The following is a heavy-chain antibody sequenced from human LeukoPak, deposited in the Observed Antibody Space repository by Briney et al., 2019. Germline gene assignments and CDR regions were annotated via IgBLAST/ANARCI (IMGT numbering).Heavy chain of an antibody. CDR3: ARVAEPLTFGWLGYNWFDP. D-gene: IGHD6-19*01. CDR2: IYTSGST. CDR1: GGSISSYY. J-gene: IGHJ5*02. V-gene: IGHV4-4*07. Sequence: PSETLSLTCTVSGGSISSYYWSWIRQPAGKGLERIGRIYTSGSTNYNPSLKSRVTMSVDTSKNQFSLKLSSVTAADTAVYYCARVAEPLTFGWLGYNWFDPWGQGTLVTVSS.